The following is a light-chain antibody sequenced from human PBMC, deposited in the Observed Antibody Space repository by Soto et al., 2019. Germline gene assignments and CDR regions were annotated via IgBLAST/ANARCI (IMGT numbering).Light chain of an antibody. J-gene: IGLJ3*02. CDR2: EVS. CDR1: INDVGGYNY. CDR3: SSYAGSNNLGV. Sequence: QSALTQPPSASGSPGQSVTISCTGTINDVGGYNYVSWYQQLPGKAPKLMIFEVSKRPSGVPDRFSGSKSGNTASLTGSGLQAEDEADYYCSSYAGSNNLGVFGGGTKLTVL. V-gene: IGLV2-8*01.